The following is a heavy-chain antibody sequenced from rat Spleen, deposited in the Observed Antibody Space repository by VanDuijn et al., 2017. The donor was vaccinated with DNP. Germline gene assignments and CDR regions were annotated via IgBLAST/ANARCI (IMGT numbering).Heavy chain of an antibody. CDR1: GFSLTSYG. D-gene: IGHD1-4*01. CDR2: IWGDGIT. V-gene: IGHV2-77*01. Sequence: QVQMKETGPGLVQTTQTLSVTCTVSGFSLTSYGVHWVRQAPGKGLEWMGIIWGDGITNYNSALKSRLSISRDTSKSQVFLTMSSLHTDDTAFYLCTGVDSYPGLPFQYWGQGVMVTVSS. J-gene: IGHJ2*01. CDR3: TGVDSYPGLPFQY.